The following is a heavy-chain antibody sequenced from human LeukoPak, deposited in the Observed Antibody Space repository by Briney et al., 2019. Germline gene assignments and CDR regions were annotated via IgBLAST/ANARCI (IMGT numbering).Heavy chain of an antibody. CDR3: ARGGGGSSTVTTYWFDP. J-gene: IGHJ5*02. CDR1: GGSISSSNW. V-gene: IGHV4-4*02. D-gene: IGHD4-17*01. CDR2: IYHSGST. Sequence: SGTLSLTCAVSGGSISSSNWWSWVRQPPGKGLEWIGEIYHSGSTNYNPSLKSRVTISVDKSKNQFSLKLNSVTAADTAVYYCARGGGGSSTVTTYWFDPWGQGALVTVSS.